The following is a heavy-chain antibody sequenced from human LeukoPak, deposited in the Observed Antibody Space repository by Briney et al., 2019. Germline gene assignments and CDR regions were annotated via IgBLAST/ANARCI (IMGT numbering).Heavy chain of an antibody. Sequence: GGSLRLSCAASGFTFSNYAMSWVRQAPGKGLEGVSAIVGSGDNTYYADSVKGRFTISRENAKNSLYLQMNSLRAGDTAVYYCARGVQLWFGEAVFDYWGQGTLVTVSS. J-gene: IGHJ4*02. V-gene: IGHV3-23*01. CDR3: ARGVQLWFGEAVFDY. D-gene: IGHD5-18*01. CDR2: IVGSGDNT. CDR1: GFTFSNYA.